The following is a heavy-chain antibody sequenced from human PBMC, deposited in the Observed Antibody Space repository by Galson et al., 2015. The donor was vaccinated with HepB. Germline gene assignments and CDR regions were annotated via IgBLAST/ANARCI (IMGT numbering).Heavy chain of an antibody. CDR2: MNPNSGNT. CDR1: GYTFTSYD. D-gene: IGHD6-13*01. Sequence: SVKVSCKAFGYTFTSYDINWVRQATGQGLEWMGWMNPNSGNTGYAQRFQGRVTMTRNTSISTAYMELSSLRSEDTAVYYCARGAMGIAAAGTKDSIAVAGFDYWGQGTLVTVSS. CDR3: ARGAMGIAAAGTKDSIAVAGFDY. V-gene: IGHV1-8*01. J-gene: IGHJ4*02.